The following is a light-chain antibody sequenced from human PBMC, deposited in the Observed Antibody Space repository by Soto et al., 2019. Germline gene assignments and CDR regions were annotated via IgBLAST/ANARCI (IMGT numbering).Light chain of an antibody. J-gene: IGLJ2*01. CDR2: DNH. V-gene: IGLV1-51*01. CDR3: RTWDSNLNNGVV. Sequence: QSVLTQPPSVSAAPGQRVTIFCSGSSSTIGANYVSWYQQLPGTAPILLIYDNHHRPSGIPDRFSGSKSGTSATLVITGLQTGDEADYYCRTWDSNLNNGVVFGGGTKLTVL. CDR1: SSTIGANY.